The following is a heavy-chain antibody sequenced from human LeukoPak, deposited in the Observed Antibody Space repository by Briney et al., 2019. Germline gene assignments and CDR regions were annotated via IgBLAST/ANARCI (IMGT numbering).Heavy chain of an antibody. CDR3: IRGELLTGPFDY. V-gene: IGHV3-30-3*01. D-gene: IGHD1-26*01. Sequence: PGRSLRLSCAASGFTFSSYAMHWVRQAPGKGLEWVAVISYDGSNKYYADSVKGRFTISRDNSKNTLYLQMNSLRAEDTALYYCIRGELLTGPFDYWGQGTLVTVSS. CDR1: GFTFSSYA. J-gene: IGHJ4*02. CDR2: ISYDGSNK.